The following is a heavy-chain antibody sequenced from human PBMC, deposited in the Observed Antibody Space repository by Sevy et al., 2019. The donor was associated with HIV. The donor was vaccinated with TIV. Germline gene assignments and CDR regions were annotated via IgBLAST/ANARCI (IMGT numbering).Heavy chain of an antibody. Sequence: GGSLRLSCAASGFTFAKYSMSWVRQAPGKGLEWVSTFSFGCGRINYADSVKGRFTISIDDSKNTLFLQMNSLRAEDTATYFCASEVCTQPHDYWGQGTLVTVSS. CDR1: GFTFAKYS. J-gene: IGHJ4*02. V-gene: IGHV3-23*01. D-gene: IGHD2-8*01. CDR3: ASEVCTQPHDY. CDR2: FSFGCGRI.